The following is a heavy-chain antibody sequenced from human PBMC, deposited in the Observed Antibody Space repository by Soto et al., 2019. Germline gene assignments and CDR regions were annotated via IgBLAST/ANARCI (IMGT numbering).Heavy chain of an antibody. CDR1: GYTITSYY. D-gene: IGHD3-22*01. Sequence: ASGKVSCKAAGYTITSYYMHWVRQAPGQGLEWMGIINPSGGSTRYAQKFQGRVTMTRDTSTSTVYMELSSLRSEDTAVYYCARGLIYDSSGYYFDYWGQGTLVTVSS. V-gene: IGHV1-46*01. CDR3: ARGLIYDSSGYYFDY. J-gene: IGHJ4*02. CDR2: INPSGGST.